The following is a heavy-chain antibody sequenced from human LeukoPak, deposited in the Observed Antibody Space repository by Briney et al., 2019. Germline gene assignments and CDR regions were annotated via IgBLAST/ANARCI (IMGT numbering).Heavy chain of an antibody. CDR1: GGSISNYY. V-gene: IGHV4-59*01. CDR3: ARSSSGWYVPDYFDY. J-gene: IGHJ4*02. CDR2: IYYSGST. D-gene: IGHD6-19*01. Sequence: SETLSLTCTVSGGSISNYYWSWIRQPPGKGLEWIGYIYYSGSTNYNPSLKSRVTISVDTSKNQFSLKLSSVTAADTAVYYCARSSSGWYVPDYFDYWGQGTLVTVSS.